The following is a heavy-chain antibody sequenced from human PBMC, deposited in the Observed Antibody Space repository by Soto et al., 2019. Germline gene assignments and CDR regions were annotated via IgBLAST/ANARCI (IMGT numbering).Heavy chain of an antibody. Sequence: QLQLQESGPGLVKPSETLSLTCTVSGGSISSSSYYWGWIRQPPGKGLEWIGSIYYSGSTYYNPSLKSRVTISVDTSKNQFSLKLSSVTAADTAVYYCARHPYSSGLIAGGMDVWGQGTTVTVSS. CDR2: IYYSGST. J-gene: IGHJ6*02. CDR1: GGSISSSSYY. CDR3: ARHPYSSGLIAGGMDV. D-gene: IGHD6-19*01. V-gene: IGHV4-39*01.